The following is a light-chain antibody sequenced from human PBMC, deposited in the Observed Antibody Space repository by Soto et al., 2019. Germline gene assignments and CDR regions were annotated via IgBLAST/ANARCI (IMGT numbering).Light chain of an antibody. CDR3: MQGTHST. V-gene: IGKV2-30*01. CDR2: KVS. J-gene: IGKJ5*01. Sequence: DVVMTQSPLSLPVTLGQPASISCRSSQSLVYSEGNTYLNWFQQRPGQSPRRLIYKVSNRDSGVPDRFSGSGSGTDFTLKISRVEAEDVGVYYCMQGTHSTFGQGTRLEIK. CDR1: QSLVYSEGNTY.